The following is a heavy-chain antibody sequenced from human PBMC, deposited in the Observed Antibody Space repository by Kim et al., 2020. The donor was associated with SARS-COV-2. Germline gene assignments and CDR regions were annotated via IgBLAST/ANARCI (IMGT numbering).Heavy chain of an antibody. CDR1: GFKFSDYS. D-gene: IGHD2-15*01. CDR3: AKEYDSVGYSHYSI. CDR2: IRPRGAAA. Sequence: GGSLRLSCAASGFKFSDYSMSWVRQAPGKGLEWVSLIRPRGAAASYADSFQGRFTVSRDDSINTLFLQMSGLKAEDTATYYCAKEYDSVGYSHYSIWGQESLVTFFS. V-gene: IGHV3-23*01. J-gene: IGHJ4*02.